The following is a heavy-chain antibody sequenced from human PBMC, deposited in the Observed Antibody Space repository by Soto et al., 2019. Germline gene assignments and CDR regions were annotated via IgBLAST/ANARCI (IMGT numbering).Heavy chain of an antibody. D-gene: IGHD3-22*01. CDR2: IYYSGST. J-gene: IGHJ4*02. Sequence: QVQLQESGPGLVKPSETLSLTCTVSGGSVRSGSYYWSWIRQPPGKGLEWIGYIYYSGSTNYNPSLKSRVTISVDMSKNQFSLKLSSVTAADTAVYYCAPYYYDSSGYYRYFDYWGQGNLVTVSS. CDR1: GGSVRSGSYY. CDR3: APYYYDSSGYYRYFDY. V-gene: IGHV4-61*01.